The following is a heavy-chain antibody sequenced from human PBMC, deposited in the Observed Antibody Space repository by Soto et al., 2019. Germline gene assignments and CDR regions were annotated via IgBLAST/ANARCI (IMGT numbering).Heavy chain of an antibody. D-gene: IGHD2-2*01. CDR3: ATQTSADGVVPADMPEKGDAFDI. J-gene: IGHJ3*02. Sequence: QVQLVQSGAEVKNPGSSVKVSCKASGCTFSSYTISWVRQSPGQGLEWMGSIIPILGIANYAQKFQRRATITANKSTSTDYLQLSSLRSEDTAVYSCATQTSADGVVPADMPEKGDAFDIWGQGTSGTVSS. CDR2: IIPILGIA. CDR1: GCTFSSYT. V-gene: IGHV1-69*02.